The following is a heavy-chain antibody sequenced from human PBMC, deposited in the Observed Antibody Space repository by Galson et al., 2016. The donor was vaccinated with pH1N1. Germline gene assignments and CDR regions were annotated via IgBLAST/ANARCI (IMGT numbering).Heavy chain of an antibody. J-gene: IGHJ4*02. Sequence: SLRLSCAASGFTFSSYWMTWVRQAPGKRLEWVANIKQDGSEKYYVDSLKGRFTVSRDNAKNSLFLQVNSLRVEDTAVYYCARDYGGNLDYWGQGILVTVSS. V-gene: IGHV3-7*01. CDR3: ARDYGGNLDY. CDR2: IKQDGSEK. D-gene: IGHD4/OR15-4a*01. CDR1: GFTFSSYW.